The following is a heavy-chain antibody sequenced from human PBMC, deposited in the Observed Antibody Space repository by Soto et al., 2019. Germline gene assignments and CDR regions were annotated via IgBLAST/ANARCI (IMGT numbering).Heavy chain of an antibody. Sequence: SETLSLTCTVSGGSISSYYWSWIRQPPGKGLEWIGYIYYSGSTNYNPSLKSRVTISVDTSKNQFSLKLSSVTAADTAVYYCAKLTPGPWDPWGQGTLVTVSS. CDR3: AKLTPGPWDP. V-gene: IGHV4-59*01. CDR1: GGSISSYY. D-gene: IGHD3-10*01. J-gene: IGHJ5*02. CDR2: IYYSGST.